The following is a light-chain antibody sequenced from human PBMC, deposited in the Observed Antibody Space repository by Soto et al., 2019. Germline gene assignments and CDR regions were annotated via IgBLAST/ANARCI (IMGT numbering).Light chain of an antibody. Sequence: QSVLTQPASVSGSPGQSITISCTGTSSDVGGYNYVSWYQHHPGKAPKLMIYEVSNRPSGVSNRFSGSKSGNTASLSISGLQAEDEGDYYCSSYTTSYTQVFGGGTKLTVL. CDR3: SSYTTSYTQV. CDR2: EVS. CDR1: SSDVGGYNY. J-gene: IGLJ3*02. V-gene: IGLV2-14*01.